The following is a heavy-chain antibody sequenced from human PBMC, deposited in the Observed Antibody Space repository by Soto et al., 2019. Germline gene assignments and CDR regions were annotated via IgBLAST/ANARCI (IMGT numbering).Heavy chain of an antibody. CDR2: ISRSGSTI. CDR3: AREIRGYSYGPSPVDY. CDR1: GFTFSVYY. J-gene: IGHJ4*02. V-gene: IGHV3-11*01. Sequence: GGSLRLSCAASGFTFSVYYMSWIRQAPGKGLEWVSYISRSGSTIYYADSVEGRFTISRDNAKNSLYLQMKSLRAEDTAVYYCAREIRGYSYGPSPVDYWGQGTLVTVSS. D-gene: IGHD5-18*01.